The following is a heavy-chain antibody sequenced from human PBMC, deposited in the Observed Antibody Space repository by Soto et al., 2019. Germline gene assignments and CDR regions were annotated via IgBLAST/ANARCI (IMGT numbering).Heavy chain of an antibody. CDR2: MNPNSGNT. J-gene: IGHJ6*02. D-gene: IGHD3-3*01. Sequence: ASVKVSCKASGYTFTSYDINWVRQATGQGLEWMGWMNPNSGNTGYAQKFQGRVTMTRNTSISTAYMELSSLRSEDTAVYYCARALSYYDFWSDYSSYYYNGMDVWGQGTTVTAP. CDR3: ARALSYYDFWSDYSSYYYNGMDV. CDR1: GYTFTSYD. V-gene: IGHV1-8*01.